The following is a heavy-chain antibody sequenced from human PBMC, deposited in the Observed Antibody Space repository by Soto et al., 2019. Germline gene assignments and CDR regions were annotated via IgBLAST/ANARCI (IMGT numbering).Heavy chain of an antibody. V-gene: IGHV3-30*18. Sequence: GGSLRLSCAASGFTFSSYGMHWVRQAPGKGLEWVAVISYDGSNKYYADSVKGRFTISRDNSKNTLYLQMNSLRAEDTAVYYCAKDSGNQRIWYYYYYGMDVWGQGTTVTVSS. CDR1: GFTFSSYG. J-gene: IGHJ6*02. D-gene: IGHD2-15*01. CDR2: ISYDGSNK. CDR3: AKDSGNQRIWYYYYYGMDV.